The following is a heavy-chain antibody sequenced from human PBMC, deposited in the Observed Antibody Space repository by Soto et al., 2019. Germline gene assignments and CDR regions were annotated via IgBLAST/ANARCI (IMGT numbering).Heavy chain of an antibody. Sequence: QVQLVQSGAEVKKPGSSEKVSCKGSEAMFSSHTLSWERQAPGQGLEWMGRIIPVIAIINYAQKFQDRATITADKSTNTAYMELSNLRREDTAVYFCASLMGNSTGWVDYWGQGTLVTVSS. CDR2: IIPVIAII. V-gene: IGHV1-69*02. CDR1: EAMFSSHT. J-gene: IGHJ4*02. D-gene: IGHD6-19*01. CDR3: ASLMGNSTGWVDY.